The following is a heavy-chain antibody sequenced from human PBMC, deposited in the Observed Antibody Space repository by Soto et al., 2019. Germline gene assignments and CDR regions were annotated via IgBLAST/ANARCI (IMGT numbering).Heavy chain of an antibody. CDR1: GFTLSSYG. Sequence: GGSLRLSCAASGFTLSSYGMHWVRQAPGKGLEWVAVISYDGSNKYYADSVKGRFTISRDNSKNTLYLQMNSLRAEDTAVYYCAKGDSSGYYPYYFDYWGQGTLVTVSS. J-gene: IGHJ4*02. CDR3: AKGDSSGYYPYYFDY. CDR2: ISYDGSNK. D-gene: IGHD3-22*01. V-gene: IGHV3-30*18.